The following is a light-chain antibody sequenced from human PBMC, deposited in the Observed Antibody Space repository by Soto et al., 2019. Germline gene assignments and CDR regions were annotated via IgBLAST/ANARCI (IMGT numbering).Light chain of an antibody. J-gene: IGKJ5*01. CDR2: DAS. CDR1: QNVERY. V-gene: IGKV3-11*01. CDR3: QQRNTWHQIT. Sequence: EIELTQSPATLSLSPGERATLSCRASQNVERYLAWYQQKPGQAPRLLIYDASNRATGIPARFSGSGSGTDVLLTISSRLPEDVAVYYCQQRNTWHQITFGQGTRLEIK.